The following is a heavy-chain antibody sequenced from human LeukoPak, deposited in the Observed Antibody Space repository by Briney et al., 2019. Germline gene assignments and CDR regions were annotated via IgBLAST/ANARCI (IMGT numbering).Heavy chain of an antibody. J-gene: IGHJ4*02. D-gene: IGHD6-13*01. CDR2: TYYRSKWYN. Sequence: SQTLSLTCAISGDSVSSNSAAWNWIRQSPSRGLEWLGRTYYRSKWYNDYAVSVKSRITINPDTSKNQFSLQLNSVTPEDTAVYYCAKGRMAAAGTDYFDYWGQGTLVTVSS. V-gene: IGHV6-1*01. CDR1: GDSVSSNSAA. CDR3: AKGRMAAAGTDYFDY.